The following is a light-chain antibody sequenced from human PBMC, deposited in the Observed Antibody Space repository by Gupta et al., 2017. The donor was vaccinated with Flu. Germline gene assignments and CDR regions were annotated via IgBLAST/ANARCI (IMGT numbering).Light chain of an antibody. CDR3: MQGTHWPFT. CDR1: QSLVYIDGNTY. J-gene: IGKJ3*01. V-gene: IGKV2-30*01. Sequence: DVVMTQSPLSLPVTLGQPSSISCRSSQSLVYIDGNTYLNWFQQRPGQSPRRLIYKASNRDSGVPDRFSGSGSGTDFTLKLSSVEAEDVGVYYCMQGTHWPFTFGHGTKVDIK. CDR2: KAS.